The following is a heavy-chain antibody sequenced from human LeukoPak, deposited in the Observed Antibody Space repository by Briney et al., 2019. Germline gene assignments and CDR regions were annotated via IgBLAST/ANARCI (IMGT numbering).Heavy chain of an antibody. D-gene: IGHD3-3*02. J-gene: IGHJ3*02. CDR3: ARYTQHYGFDI. V-gene: IGHV1-8*01. CDR2: MNPRDNT. Sequence: GAPVKVSCKASGYTSTSPDINWVRQATGRGLEWLGWMNPRDNTGYAQKFQGRVTLTRDKFINTAYMELSSLRSEDTAVYYCARYTQHYGFDIWGQGTMVTVSA. CDR1: GYTSTSPD.